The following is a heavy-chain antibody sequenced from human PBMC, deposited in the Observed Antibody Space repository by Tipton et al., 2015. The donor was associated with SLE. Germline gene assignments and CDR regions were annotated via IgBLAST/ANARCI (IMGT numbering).Heavy chain of an antibody. CDR2: INHSGST. J-gene: IGHJ4*02. Sequence: TLSLTCIVSGDSISSSSYYWGWIRQPPGKGLEWIGEINHSGSTNYNPSLKSRVTISVDTSKNQFSLKLSSVTAADTAVYYCARTQYTFGGVIAPFDYWGQGTLVTVSS. D-gene: IGHD3-16*02. CDR3: ARTQYTFGGVIAPFDY. V-gene: IGHV4-39*07. CDR1: GDSISSSSYY.